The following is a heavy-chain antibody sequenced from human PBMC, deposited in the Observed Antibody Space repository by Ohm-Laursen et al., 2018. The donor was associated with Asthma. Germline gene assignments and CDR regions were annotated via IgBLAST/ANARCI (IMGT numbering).Heavy chain of an antibody. V-gene: IGHV3-11*04. J-gene: IGHJ4*02. CDR3: ARDGPELPTELDY. Sequence: SLRLSCAASGFTFSDYYMSWIRQAPGKGLEWVSYISSSGSTIYYADSVKGRFTISRDNAENSLYLQMNSLRAEDTAVYYCARDGPELPTELDYWGPGTLVTVSS. D-gene: IGHD1-14*01. CDR1: GFTFSDYY. CDR2: ISSSGSTI.